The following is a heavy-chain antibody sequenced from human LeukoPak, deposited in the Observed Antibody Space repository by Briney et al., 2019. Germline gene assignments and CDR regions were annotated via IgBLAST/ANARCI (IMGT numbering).Heavy chain of an antibody. CDR3: ARNEPAVSVVDAFDV. CDR1: GYNFNFNY. Sequence: ASMRVSCKSSGYNFNFNYIYWVRLPQAPGLTLECCINPDNGKTKYEPRFQGRVTMTWDTSINTAYVDLTGLRSDDTAVYYCARNEPAVSVVDAFDVWGQGTVVTVSS. D-gene: IGHD1-1*01. CDR2: INPDNGKT. V-gene: IGHV1-2*02. J-gene: IGHJ3*01.